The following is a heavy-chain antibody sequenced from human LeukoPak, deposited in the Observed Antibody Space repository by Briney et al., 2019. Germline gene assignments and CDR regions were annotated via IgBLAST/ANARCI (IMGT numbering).Heavy chain of an antibody. D-gene: IGHD3-10*01. V-gene: IGHV3-48*01. CDR1: GFSFSSYH. Sequence: GGSLRLSCAASGFSFSSYHMNWVRQAPGKGLEWVSYISTSSTTKFYADSVKGRFTISRDNSKHTLYLQMNSLRAEDTAVYYCARDYYGSGSYYSDYWGQGTLVTVSS. CDR3: ARDYYGSGSYYSDY. CDR2: ISTSSTTK. J-gene: IGHJ4*02.